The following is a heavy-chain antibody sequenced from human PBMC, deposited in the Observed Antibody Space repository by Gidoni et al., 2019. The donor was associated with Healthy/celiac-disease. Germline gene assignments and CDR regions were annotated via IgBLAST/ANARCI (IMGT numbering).Heavy chain of an antibody. CDR1: RDSVSSNSAA. CDR3: AREVGLRLGELSLGEANYYMDV. J-gene: IGHJ6*03. Sequence: QVQLQQSGPGLVKPSQTLSLTCAISRDSVSSNSAACNSLRQSPSRGLQWLGRTYYRSKWYNDYAVSVKSRITINPDTSKNQFSLQLSSVTPEDTAVYYCAREVGLRLGELSLGEANYYMDVWGKGTTVTVSS. V-gene: IGHV6-1*01. CDR2: TYYRSKWYN. D-gene: IGHD3-16*02.